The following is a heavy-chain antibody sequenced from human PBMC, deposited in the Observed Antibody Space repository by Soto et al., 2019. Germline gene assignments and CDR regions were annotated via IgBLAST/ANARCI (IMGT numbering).Heavy chain of an antibody. CDR1: GGTFSSHA. Sequence: GASVKVSCKASGGTFSSHAISWVRQAPGQGLEWMGGIIPIFGTANYAQKFQGGVTITADESTSTAYMELSSLRSEDTAVYYCARAYDFWSGSHPPDYYYGMDVWGQGTTVTVSS. CDR3: ARAYDFWSGSHPPDYYYGMDV. D-gene: IGHD3-3*01. V-gene: IGHV1-69*13. J-gene: IGHJ6*02. CDR2: IIPIFGTA.